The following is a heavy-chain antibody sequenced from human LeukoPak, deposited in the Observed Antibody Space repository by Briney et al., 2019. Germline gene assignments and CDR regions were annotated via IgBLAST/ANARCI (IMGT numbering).Heavy chain of an antibody. V-gene: IGHV4-34*01. D-gene: IGHD3-10*01. CDR3: ASLKRGYYGSGSYYTLDY. CDR1: GGSFGGYY. J-gene: IGHJ4*02. CDR2: INHSGRT. Sequence: SETLSLTCAVYGGSFGGYYWSWIRQPPGKGLEWLGEINHSGRTNYNPSLKRRVTISVDTSKNQFSLKLSSVTAADTAVYYCASLKRGYYGSGSYYTLDYWGQGTLVTVSS.